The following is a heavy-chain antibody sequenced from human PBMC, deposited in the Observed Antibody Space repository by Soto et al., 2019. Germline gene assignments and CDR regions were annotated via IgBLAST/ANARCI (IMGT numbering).Heavy chain of an antibody. V-gene: IGHV3-30*18. Sequence: PGGSLRLSCAASGFTFSSYGMHWVRQAPGKGLDWVAVISYDGSNKYYADSAKGRFTISRDNSKNTLYLQMNSLRAEDTAVYYCAKGPRKDVLVRGFDYWGQGTLVTVSS. CDR3: AKGPRKDVLVRGFDY. CDR1: GFTFSSYG. J-gene: IGHJ4*02. D-gene: IGHD2-15*01. CDR2: ISYDGSNK.